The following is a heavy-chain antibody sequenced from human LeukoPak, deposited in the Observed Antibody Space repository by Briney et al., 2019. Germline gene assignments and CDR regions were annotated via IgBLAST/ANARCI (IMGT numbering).Heavy chain of an antibody. V-gene: IGHV4-59*08. CDR3: ARRRVGDLTVGSDTWFDP. J-gene: IGHJ5*02. Sequence: SETLSLTCTVSGGSISGSHWNWIRQPPGKGLEWIGYISDSGSTNYNPSLQSRVTISVDTSKNQFSLKLSSVTASDTAVYYCARRRVGDLTVGSDTWFDPWGQGALVTVSS. CDR2: ISDSGST. CDR1: GGSISGSH. D-gene: IGHD2-15*01.